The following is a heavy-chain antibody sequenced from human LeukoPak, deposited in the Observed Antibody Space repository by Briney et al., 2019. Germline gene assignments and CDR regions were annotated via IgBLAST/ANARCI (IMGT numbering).Heavy chain of an antibody. CDR2: INPNSGGT. D-gene: IGHD3-22*01. J-gene: IGHJ4*02. CDR3: ARAGARNYYDSSGSFDY. Sequence: ASVKVSCKASGYTFTGYYMHWVRQASGQGLEWMGWINPNSGGTNYAQKFQGRVTMTRDTSISTAYMELSRLRSDDTAVYYCARAGARNYYDSSGSFDYWGQGTLVTVSS. CDR1: GYTFTGYY. V-gene: IGHV1-2*02.